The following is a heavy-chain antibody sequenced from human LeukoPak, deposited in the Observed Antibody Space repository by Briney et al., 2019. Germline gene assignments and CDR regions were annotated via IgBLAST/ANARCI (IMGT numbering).Heavy chain of an antibody. V-gene: IGHV3-30*03. CDR3: ASLLAYCGGDCYNDAFDI. CDR2: ISYDGTNK. Sequence: GGSLRLSCAASGFTFSSSGMHWVRQAPGKGLEWVAVISYDGTNKYYADSVKGRFTISRDNSKNTMYLQMNSLRAEDTAMYYCASLLAYCGGDCYNDAFDIWGQGTMVTVSS. J-gene: IGHJ3*02. CDR1: GFTFSSSG. D-gene: IGHD2-21*02.